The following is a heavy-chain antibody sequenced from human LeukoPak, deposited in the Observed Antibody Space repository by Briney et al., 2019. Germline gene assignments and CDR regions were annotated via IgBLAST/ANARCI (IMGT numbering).Heavy chain of an antibody. J-gene: IGHJ3*02. Sequence: QPGRSLRLSCAASGFTVSTNYVSWVRQAPGKGLEWVSVIYRSGSTYYADSVKGRFTISRDNSKNTLYLQMNRLRAEDTAVYYCARDSGHDAFDIWGQGTMVTVSS. CDR3: ARDSGHDAFDI. V-gene: IGHV3-53*01. CDR1: GFTVSTNY. CDR2: IYRSGST.